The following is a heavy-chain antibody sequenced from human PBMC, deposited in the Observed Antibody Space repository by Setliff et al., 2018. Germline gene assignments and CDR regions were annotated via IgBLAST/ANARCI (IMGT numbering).Heavy chain of an antibody. J-gene: IGHJ4*01. CDR2: INHSGGT. CDR3: ARDQYTSVWYGPPESYFDC. V-gene: IGHV4-34*01. D-gene: IGHD6-19*01. CDR1: GGSFSGYY. Sequence: SETLSLTCAVYGGSFSGYYWTWIRQPPGKGLEWIGEINHSGGTDYNTSLKSRVTISVDTSKNQFSLKLSSVTAADTAVYYCARDQYTSVWYGPPESYFDCWGLGSLVTVSS.